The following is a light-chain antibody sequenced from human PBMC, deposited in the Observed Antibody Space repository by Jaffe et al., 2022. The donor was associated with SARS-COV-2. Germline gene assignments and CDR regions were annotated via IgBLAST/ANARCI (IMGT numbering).Light chain of an antibody. V-gene: IGLV3-10*01. CDR2: EDN. CDR1: ALPKKY. J-gene: IGLJ3*02. CDR3: YSTDSSGNHGV. Sequence: SYELTQPPSVSVSPGQTARITCSGDALPKKYAYWYQQKSGQAPVLVIYEDNKRPSGIPERFSGSSSGTMATLAIGGAQVDDEADYYCYSTDSSGNHGVFGGGTKLTVL.